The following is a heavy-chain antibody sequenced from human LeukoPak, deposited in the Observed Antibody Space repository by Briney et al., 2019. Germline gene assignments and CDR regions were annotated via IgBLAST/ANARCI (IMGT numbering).Heavy chain of an antibody. CDR3: ARLNYYGSGSYDY. Sequence: SGGSLRLSCAASGFTFSSYEMNWVRQAPGKGLEWVSYISSSGSTIYYADSVKGRFTISRDNAKNSLYLQMNSLRAEDTAVYYCARLNYYGSGSYDYWGQGTLVTVSS. CDR1: GFTFSSYE. V-gene: IGHV3-48*03. J-gene: IGHJ4*02. D-gene: IGHD3-10*01. CDR2: ISSSGSTI.